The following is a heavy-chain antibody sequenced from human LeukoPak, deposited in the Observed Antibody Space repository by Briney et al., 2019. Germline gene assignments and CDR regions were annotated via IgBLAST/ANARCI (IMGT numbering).Heavy chain of an antibody. D-gene: IGHD3-10*01. CDR2: ITSSSSPI. CDR1: GFTFSSYS. J-gene: IGHJ4*02. V-gene: IGHV3-48*01. CDR3: ARGVRGSGNFDY. Sequence: GGSLRLSCAASGFTFSSYSMNWVRQAPGKGLEWVSYITSSSSPIYYADSVKGRFTISRDNSKNTLYLQMNSLRAEDTAVYYCARGVRGSGNFDYWGQGTLVTVSS.